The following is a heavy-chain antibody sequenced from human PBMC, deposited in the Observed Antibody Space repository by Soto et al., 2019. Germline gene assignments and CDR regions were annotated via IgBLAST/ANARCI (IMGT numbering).Heavy chain of an antibody. J-gene: IGHJ4*02. Sequence: GGSLRLSCAASGFTFSNAWMSWVRQAPGKGLEWVGRIKSKTDGGTTDYAAPVKGRFTISRDDSKNTLYLQMNSLKTEDTALYYCTTDWVYSGIYYVYWGQGTLVTVSS. V-gene: IGHV3-15*01. CDR2: IKSKTDGGTT. D-gene: IGHD1-26*01. CDR1: GFTFSNAW. CDR3: TTDWVYSGIYYVY.